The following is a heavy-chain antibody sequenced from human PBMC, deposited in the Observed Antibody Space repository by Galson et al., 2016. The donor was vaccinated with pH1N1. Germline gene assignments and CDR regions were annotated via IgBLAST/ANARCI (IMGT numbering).Heavy chain of an antibody. V-gene: IGHV2-5*01. CDR1: GFSLSTTGVG. D-gene: IGHD4-17*01. Sequence: PALVKPTQTLTLTCTFSGFSLSTTGVGVDWIRQPPGKALEWLALIYWNDDKRYSPSLKSRLTITKDTSKNQVVLTMTNMDPVDTATYYCAHRNYGAYVGYFDYWGRGTLVTVSS. CDR3: AHRNYGAYVGYFDY. J-gene: IGHJ2*01. CDR2: IYWNDDK.